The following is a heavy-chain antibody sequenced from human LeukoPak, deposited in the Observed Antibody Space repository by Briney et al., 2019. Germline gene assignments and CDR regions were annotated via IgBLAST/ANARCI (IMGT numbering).Heavy chain of an antibody. D-gene: IGHD3-10*01. V-gene: IGHV3-7*01. CDR2: IKEDGSET. J-gene: IGHJ4*02. CDR1: GFTFSSHW. Sequence: GGSLRLSCAASGFTFSSHWMTWGRQAPGGGLEWVAHIKEDGSETFYGDSVKGGFTLSRDNAENSLNLRMYNLRPEDTAMYYCARPLFGAISPGYWGQGTLVTVSS. CDR3: ARPLFGAISPGY.